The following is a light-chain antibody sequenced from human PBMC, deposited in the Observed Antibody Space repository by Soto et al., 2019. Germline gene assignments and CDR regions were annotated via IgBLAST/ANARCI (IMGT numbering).Light chain of an antibody. V-gene: IGKV3-15*01. J-gene: IGKJ4*01. Sequence: EILMTQSPDTLSASPGERATLSCSASQSVNTNLAWYQQKAGQAPRLLIYGASTRDTGIPARFSGGGSGTEFTLTISRLQSEDFEVYYCQQCFDWPLTFGGGTKVDIK. CDR3: QQCFDWPLT. CDR1: QSVNTN. CDR2: GAS.